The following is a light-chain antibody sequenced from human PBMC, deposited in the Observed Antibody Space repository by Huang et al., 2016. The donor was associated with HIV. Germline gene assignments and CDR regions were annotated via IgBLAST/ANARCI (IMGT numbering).Light chain of an antibody. CDR2: AAS. J-gene: IGKJ1*01. CDR3: QQYYTIRA. Sequence: DIQMTQSPSSLSASVGDRVTITCRASRGISNSLAWYQQKPGKAPKLLLYAASTLESGVPSRFSGSGSGTDYTLTISSLRPEDFATYYCQQYYTIRAFGQGTKVEIK. V-gene: IGKV1-NL1*01. CDR1: RGISNS.